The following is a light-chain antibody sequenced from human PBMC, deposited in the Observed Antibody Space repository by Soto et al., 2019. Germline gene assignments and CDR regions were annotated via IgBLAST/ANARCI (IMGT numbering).Light chain of an antibody. J-gene: IGKJ1*01. CDR1: QTVGSN. V-gene: IGKV3-15*01. CDR3: QQYNDWPRGT. CDR2: GAS. Sequence: EIVLTQSPATLSLSPGEGATLSCRASQTVGSNLAWYQQKPGQAPRLLIYGASTRATNIPARFSGSGSGTEFTLTISSLQSEDFAVYYCQQYNDWPRGTFGQGTKVDIK.